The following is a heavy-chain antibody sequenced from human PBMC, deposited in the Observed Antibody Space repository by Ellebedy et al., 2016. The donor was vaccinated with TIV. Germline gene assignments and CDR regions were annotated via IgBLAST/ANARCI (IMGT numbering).Heavy chain of an antibody. CDR2: INHRDST. D-gene: IGHD1-1*01. V-gene: IGHV4-34*01. CDR3: ARCHFHDVDLDHCYLDL. Sequence: SETLSLTCAVYGGSLSGFSWSWIRQPPGKGLEWIGEINHRDSTNYNASLKSRVTMSVDTSRNRFSLSLSSVTAADTAVYYCARCHFHDVDLDHCYLDLWGRGTLVTVSS. J-gene: IGHJ2*01. CDR1: GGSLSGFS.